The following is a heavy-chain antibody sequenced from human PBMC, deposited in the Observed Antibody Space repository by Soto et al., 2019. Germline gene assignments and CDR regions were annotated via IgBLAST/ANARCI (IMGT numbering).Heavy chain of an antibody. CDR1: GFTFSSYA. J-gene: IGHJ6*02. V-gene: IGHV3-23*01. D-gene: IGHD5-18*01. CDR3: AKDRAEGGYKYGFFYYYGLDV. CDR2: ISGSGGST. Sequence: GGSLRLSCAASGFTFSSYAMSWVRQAPGKGLEWVSAISGSGGSTYYADSVKGRFTISRDNSKNTLYLQMNSLRAEDTAVYYCAKDRAEGGYKYGFFYYYGLDVWGQGTTVTVSS.